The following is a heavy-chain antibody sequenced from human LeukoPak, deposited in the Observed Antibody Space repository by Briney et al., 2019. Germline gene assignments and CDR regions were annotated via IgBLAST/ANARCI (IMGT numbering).Heavy chain of an antibody. J-gene: IGHJ6*03. CDR1: GFTFSSYA. V-gene: IGHV3-23*01. CDR2: ISGRGDST. Sequence: PGGSLRLSCAASGFTFSSYAMSWVRQASGKGLDWVSAISGRGDSTYYADSVKGRFTISRDNSKNTLYLQMNSLRVEDTAVYYCAKGDSSYYYYMDVWGKGTTVTVSS. D-gene: IGHD3-22*01. CDR3: AKGDSSYYYYMDV.